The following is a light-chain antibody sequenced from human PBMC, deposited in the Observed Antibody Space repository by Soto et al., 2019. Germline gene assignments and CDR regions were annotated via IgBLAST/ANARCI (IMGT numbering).Light chain of an antibody. J-gene: IGLJ3*02. Sequence: QSVLTQPPSVSAAPGQKVTISCSGSSSNIGNGYVYWYQQFPGTAPRLLIFDSNNRPSGIPDRFSGSKSGTSATLDITGLQTGDEADYYSGTWDTSLSAGVFGGGTKVTVL. CDR1: SSNIGNGY. V-gene: IGLV1-51*01. CDR2: DSN. CDR3: GTWDTSLSAGV.